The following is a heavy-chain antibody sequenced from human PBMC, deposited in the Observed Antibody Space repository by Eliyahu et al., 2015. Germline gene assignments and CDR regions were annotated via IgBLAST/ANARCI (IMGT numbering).Heavy chain of an antibody. D-gene: IGHD2-15*01. Sequence: QVQLQESGPGLVXPSETLSLTCXXXGXSISXVYYWGWSRQPPGKGXXWIWSIYHSGSTYYNPSLKSRVTISVDTSKNQFSLKLSSVTAADTAVYYCARSYCSGGSCYFDYWGQGTLVTVSS. J-gene: IGHJ4*02. CDR3: ARSYCSGGSCYFDY. V-gene: IGHV4-38-2*01. CDR2: IYHSGST. CDR1: GXSISXVYY.